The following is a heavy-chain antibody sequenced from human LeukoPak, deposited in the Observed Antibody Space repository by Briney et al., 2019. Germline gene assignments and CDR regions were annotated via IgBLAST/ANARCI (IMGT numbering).Heavy chain of an antibody. D-gene: IGHD6-6*01. CDR2: MRNDGSQI. Sequence: GGSLRLSCVASGFTFSNYDMHWVGQAPGKGLEWVSSMRNDGSQIYHADSVKGRFTISRDNSKNTLYLQMNSLRVEDTAIYYCAKHHGPPYSSSWGGFDPWGQGTLVTVSS. CDR3: AKHHGPPYSSSWGGFDP. J-gene: IGHJ5*02. V-gene: IGHV3-30*02. CDR1: GFTFSNYD.